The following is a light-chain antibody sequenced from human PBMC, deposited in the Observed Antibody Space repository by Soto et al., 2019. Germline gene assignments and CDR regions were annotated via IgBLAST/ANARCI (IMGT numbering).Light chain of an antibody. CDR1: QGISSY. J-gene: IGKJ2*01. CDR2: AAS. CDR3: QQYYSYPPT. Sequence: AIRMTQSPSSLSASTGDRVTITCRASQGISSYLAWYQQKPGKAPKLLIYAASTLQSGVPSRFSGSGSGTDFTLTISCLQSEDDATYYCQQYYSYPPTFGQGTKLEIK. V-gene: IGKV1-8*01.